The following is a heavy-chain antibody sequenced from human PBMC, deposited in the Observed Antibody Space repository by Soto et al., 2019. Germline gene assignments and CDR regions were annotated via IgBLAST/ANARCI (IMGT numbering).Heavy chain of an antibody. CDR3: ARDPPLPGYSSSWPHYFDY. CDR1: GFTFSSYA. J-gene: IGHJ4*02. V-gene: IGHV3-30-3*01. CDR2: ISYDGSNK. D-gene: IGHD6-13*01. Sequence: WVSLRLSCAASGFTFSSYAMHWVRQAPGKGLEWVAVISYDGSNKYYADSVKGRFTISRDNSKNTLYLQMNSLRAEDTAVYYCARDPPLPGYSSSWPHYFDYWGQGTLVTVSS.